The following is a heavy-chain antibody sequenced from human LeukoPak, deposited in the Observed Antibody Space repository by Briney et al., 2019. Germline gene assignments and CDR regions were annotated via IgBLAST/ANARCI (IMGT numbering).Heavy chain of an antibody. CDR3: AKSHAYIYDPIDY. V-gene: IGHV3-30*02. CDR1: GFTFSSYA. Sequence: GGSLTLSCAASGFTFSSYAIHWVRQAPGKGLEWVAFIWYDGSNNYYADSVKGRFTISRAKNKLYLQMSSLRGHDTAVYYCAKSHAYIYDPIDYWGEGELVTASS. CDR2: IWYDGSNN. D-gene: IGHD5-18*01. J-gene: IGHJ4*02.